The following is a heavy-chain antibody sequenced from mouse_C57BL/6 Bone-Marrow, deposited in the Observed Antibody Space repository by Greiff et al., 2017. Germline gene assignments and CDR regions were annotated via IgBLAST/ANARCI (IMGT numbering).Heavy chain of an antibody. Sequence: EVQLQQSGPVLVKPGASVKMSCKASGYTFTDYYMNWVKQSHGKSLEWIGVINPYNGGTSYNQKVKGKATLTVDKSSSTAYMELNSLTSEDSAGYYCARTDYYGSRNWGQGTLVTVSA. V-gene: IGHV1-19*01. CDR1: GYTFTDYY. D-gene: IGHD1-1*01. CDR3: ARTDYYGSRN. J-gene: IGHJ3*01. CDR2: INPYNGGT.